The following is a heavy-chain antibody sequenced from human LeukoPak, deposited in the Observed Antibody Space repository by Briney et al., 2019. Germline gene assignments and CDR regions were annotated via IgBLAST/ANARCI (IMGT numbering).Heavy chain of an antibody. Sequence: PSETLSLTCAVSGGSISSGGYSWSWIRQPPGKGLEWIGYIYRSGSTYYNPSLKSRVTISVDRSKNQFSLKLSSVTAADTAVYYCASSLYGSGTWFDPWGQGTLVTVSS. D-gene: IGHD3-10*01. J-gene: IGHJ5*02. CDR2: IYRSGST. V-gene: IGHV4-30-2*01. CDR1: GGSISSGGYS. CDR3: ASSLYGSGTWFDP.